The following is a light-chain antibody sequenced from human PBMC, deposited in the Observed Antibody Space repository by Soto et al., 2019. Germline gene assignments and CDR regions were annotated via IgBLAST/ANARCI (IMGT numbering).Light chain of an antibody. CDR3: QQYNNWPPWT. J-gene: IGKJ1*01. CDR2: GAS. Sequence: EIVMTQSPATLSVSPGERATLSCRASQSVSSNLAWYQQKPGKAPRLLIYGASTRATGIPARFSGSGSGTEFTLTISSTQSEDFAVYYCQQYNNWPPWTFGQGTKVEIK. V-gene: IGKV3-15*01. CDR1: QSVSSN.